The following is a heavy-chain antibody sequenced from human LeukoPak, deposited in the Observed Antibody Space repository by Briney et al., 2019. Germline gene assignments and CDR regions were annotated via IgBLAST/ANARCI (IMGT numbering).Heavy chain of an antibody. Sequence: SETLSLTCTVSGGSISSSSYYWGWIRQPPGQGLEGIGSIYYSGSTYYNLHLKSRITIAVDTNKNQLSLKLGSVTAAETAVYYCARDPGIMVRGSRRGYDGNYYYMDVWGRGTTVTISS. J-gene: IGHJ6*03. CDR3: ARDPGIMVRGSRRGYDGNYYYMDV. D-gene: IGHD3-10*01. CDR1: GGSISSSSYY. V-gene: IGHV4-39*07. CDR2: IYYSGST.